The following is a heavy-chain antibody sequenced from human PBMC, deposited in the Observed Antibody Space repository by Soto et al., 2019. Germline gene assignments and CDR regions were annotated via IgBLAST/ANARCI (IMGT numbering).Heavy chain of an antibody. J-gene: IGHJ6*02. V-gene: IGHV1-69*01. CDR3: ARSQGSSTSLEIYYYYYYGMDV. CDR2: IIPIPGTA. Sequence: QVQLVQSGAEVKKPGSSVKVSCKASGGTFGSYAISWVRQAPGQGLEWMGGIIPIPGTANYAQKSQGRVTSDADEATSTAYMELSRMRSEDTAVYYCARSQGSSTSLEIYYYYYYGMDVWGQGTTVTVSS. CDR1: GGTFGSYA. D-gene: IGHD2-2*01.